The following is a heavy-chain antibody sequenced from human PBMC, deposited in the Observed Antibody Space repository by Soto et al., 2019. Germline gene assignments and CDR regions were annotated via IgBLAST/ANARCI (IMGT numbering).Heavy chain of an antibody. D-gene: IGHD3-22*01. J-gene: IGHJ4*02. Sequence: ASVKVSCKASGGSFSSHGISWVRQAPGEGLEWMGGIIPIFVTANYAQKFHCRVTITADEPTSTAYMELSSLRSEDTAVYYCARDRPLKRHKTAHYYDSSGYYDDWGQGTLVTVSS. CDR1: GGSFSSHG. CDR3: ARDRPLKRHKTAHYYDSSGYYDD. V-gene: IGHV1-69*13. CDR2: IIPIFVTA.